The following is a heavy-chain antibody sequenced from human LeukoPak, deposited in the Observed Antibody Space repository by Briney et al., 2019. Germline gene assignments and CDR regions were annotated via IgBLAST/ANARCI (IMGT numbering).Heavy chain of an antibody. CDR3: VKGPRPDITVAHTVEN. V-gene: IGHV3-23*01. Sequence: GGSLRLSCAASGFIFSNYAMSWVRQVPGRGLEWVSTISSRGDSTYVADSVKGRLTISRDNSKNSLYLQMNTVRAEDTAVYYCVKGPRPDITVAHTVENWGQGTLVTVSS. CDR2: ISSRGDST. CDR1: GFIFSNYA. D-gene: IGHD6-19*01. J-gene: IGHJ4*02.